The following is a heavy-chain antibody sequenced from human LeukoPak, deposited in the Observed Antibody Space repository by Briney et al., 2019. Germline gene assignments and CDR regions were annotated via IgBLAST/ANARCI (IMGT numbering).Heavy chain of an antibody. Sequence: GESLKISCKGSGYSFTSYWIGWLRQMPGKGLEWMGIIYPGDSDTRYSPSFQGQVTISADKSISTAYLQWSSLKASDTAMYYCARYYYGSGRGANWFDPWGQGTLVTVSS. V-gene: IGHV5-51*01. J-gene: IGHJ5*02. CDR3: ARYYYGSGRGANWFDP. CDR2: IYPGDSDT. CDR1: GYSFTSYW. D-gene: IGHD3-10*01.